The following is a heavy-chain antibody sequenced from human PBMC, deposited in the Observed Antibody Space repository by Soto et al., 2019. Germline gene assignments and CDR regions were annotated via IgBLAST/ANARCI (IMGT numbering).Heavy chain of an antibody. Sequence: ETLCRSCAVSGGSISDYHWIWIRQPPGKGLEWIGYIFYSGDTNSSPSLKSLVTISVDTSKNQFSLNVTSLTAADTAVYYCASRDPATSVDYWGQGTLVSLS. D-gene: IGHD1-1*01. V-gene: IGHV4-59*08. CDR1: GGSISDYH. CDR3: ASRDPATSVDY. CDR2: IFYSGDT. J-gene: IGHJ4*02.